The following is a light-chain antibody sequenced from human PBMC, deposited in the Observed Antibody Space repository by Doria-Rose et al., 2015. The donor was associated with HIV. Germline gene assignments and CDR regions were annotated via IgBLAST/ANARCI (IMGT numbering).Light chain of an antibody. V-gene: IGKV1D-12*01. Sequence: IRMTQSPSSLSASTGDRVTITCRASQDISNYLAWYQQKPGKAPKLLIYAASSLQSGVPSRFSGSGSGTDFTLTISSLQPEDFATYYCQQANSFPLTFGGGTKVENK. J-gene: IGKJ4*01. CDR1: QDISNY. CDR3: QQANSFPLT. CDR2: AAS.